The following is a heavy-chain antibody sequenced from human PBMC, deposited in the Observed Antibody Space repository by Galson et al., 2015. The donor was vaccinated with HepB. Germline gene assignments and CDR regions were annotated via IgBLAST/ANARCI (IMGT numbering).Heavy chain of an antibody. D-gene: IGHD3-22*01. CDR3: ARCYYYDSSGFITGPDY. CDR1: GFTFSGSA. Sequence: SLRLSCAASGFTFSGSAIHWVRQTSGKGLEWVGRIRSKASNYATAYTASLKGRFTISRDDSKNTAYLHMRSLRTEDTAVYFCARCYYYDSSGFITGPDYWGQGTLVSVSS. J-gene: IGHJ4*02. V-gene: IGHV3-73*01. CDR2: IRSKASNYAT.